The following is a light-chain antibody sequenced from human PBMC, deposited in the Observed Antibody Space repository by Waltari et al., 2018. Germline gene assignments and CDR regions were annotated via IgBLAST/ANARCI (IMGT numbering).Light chain of an antibody. Sequence: SSELTQDPGVSVALGQTFTITCQGDSLRTSYATWYQLKPGQAPVLVIYGKAKRPSGIPDRFSGYSSGTTSSLTITGAQAEEEADYYCSSRNGRADQVVFAGGTKVTVL. CDR1: SLRTSY. CDR3: SSRNGRADQVV. CDR2: GKA. J-gene: IGLJ3*02. V-gene: IGLV3-19*01.